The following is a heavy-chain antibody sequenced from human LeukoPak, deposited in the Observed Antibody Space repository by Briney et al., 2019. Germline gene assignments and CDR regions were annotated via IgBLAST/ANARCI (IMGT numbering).Heavy chain of an antibody. J-gene: IGHJ4*02. D-gene: IGHD4-23*01. Sequence: GGSLRLSCAASGFTFSNYGMSWVRQAPGKGLEWVSGISGSGGSTYYADSMKGRFTISRDNSKNTLYLQMNSLRAEDTAVYYRAKSGGHSPWYFHYWGQGTLVTVSS. CDR1: GFTFSNYG. CDR2: ISGSGGST. CDR3: AKSGGHSPWYFHY. V-gene: IGHV3-23*01.